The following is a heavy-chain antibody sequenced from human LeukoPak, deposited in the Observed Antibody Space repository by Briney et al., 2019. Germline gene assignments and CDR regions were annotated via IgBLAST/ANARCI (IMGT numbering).Heavy chain of an antibody. V-gene: IGHV3-33*08. CDR2: IWYGGSNK. J-gene: IGHJ4*02. D-gene: IGHD5-24*01. Sequence: GGSLRLSCAASGFTFSSYGMHWVRQAPGKGLEWVAVIWYGGSNKYYADSVKGRFTISRDNAKNSVYLQINSLRAEDTAVYYCARDLGWLQSDYWGQGTLVTVSS. CDR3: ARDLGWLQSDY. CDR1: GFTFSSYG.